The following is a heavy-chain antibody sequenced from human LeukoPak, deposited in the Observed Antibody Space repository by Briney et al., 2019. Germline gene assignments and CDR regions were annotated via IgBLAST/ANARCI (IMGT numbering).Heavy chain of an antibody. CDR3: ARLRGVWTFDY. Sequence: ASVKVSCKASGYTFTGYYMHWVRQAPGQGLEWMGWINPNSGGTNYAQKFQGRVTMTRNTSISTAYMELSSLRSEDTAVYYCARLRGVWTFDYWGQGTLVTVSS. J-gene: IGHJ4*02. D-gene: IGHD3/OR15-3a*01. CDR1: GYTFTGYY. CDR2: INPNSGGT. V-gene: IGHV1-2*02.